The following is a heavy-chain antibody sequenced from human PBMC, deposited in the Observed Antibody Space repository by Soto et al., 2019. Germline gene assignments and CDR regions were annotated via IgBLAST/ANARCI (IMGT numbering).Heavy chain of an antibody. CDR1: GFTFGDYA. CDR3: TRDTSGYYLKDDY. V-gene: IGHV3-49*05. J-gene: IGHJ4*02. CDR2: IRSKAYGGTT. D-gene: IGHD3-22*01. Sequence: KTGGSLRLSCTASGFTFGDYAMSWFRQAPGKGLEWVGFIRSKAYGGTTEYAASVKGRFTISRDDSKSIAYLQMNSLKTEDTVVYYCTRDTSGYYLKDDYWGQGTLVTVSS.